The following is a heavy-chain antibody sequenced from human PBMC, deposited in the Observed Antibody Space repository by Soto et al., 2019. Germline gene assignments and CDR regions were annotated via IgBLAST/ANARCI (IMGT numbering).Heavy chain of an antibody. J-gene: IGHJ4*02. CDR3: ARGTGYYSPHFDY. Sequence: LSLTCTVSGGSISSGGYYWSWIRQHPGKGLEWIGYIYYSGSTYYNPSLKSRVTISVDTSKNQFSLKLSSVTAADTAVYYCARGTGYYSPHFDYWGQGTLVTVSS. CDR2: IYYSGST. CDR1: GGSISSGGYY. D-gene: IGHD3-9*01. V-gene: IGHV4-31*03.